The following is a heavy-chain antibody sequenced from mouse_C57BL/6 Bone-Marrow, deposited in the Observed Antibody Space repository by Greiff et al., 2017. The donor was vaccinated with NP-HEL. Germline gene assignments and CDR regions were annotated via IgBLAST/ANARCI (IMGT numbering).Heavy chain of an antibody. D-gene: IGHD1-1*01. J-gene: IGHJ1*03. CDR2: IWWDDDK. CDR1: GFSLSTFGMG. Sequence: QVTLKECGPGILQPSQTLSLTCSFSGFSLSTFGMGVGWIRQPSGKGLEWLAHIWWDDDKYYNPALKSRLTISKDTSKNQVFLKIANVDTADTATYYCARIKTWYGSSHWYFDVWGTGTTVTVSS. CDR3: ARIKTWYGSSHWYFDV. V-gene: IGHV8-8*01.